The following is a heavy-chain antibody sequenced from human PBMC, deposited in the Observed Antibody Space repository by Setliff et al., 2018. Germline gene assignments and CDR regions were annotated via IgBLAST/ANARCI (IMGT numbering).Heavy chain of an antibody. V-gene: IGHV4-59*13. D-gene: IGHD3-10*01. Sequence: PSETLSLTCTVSGGSISRYHWSWIRQPPGKGLEWVGYIQTSGTTNYNPSLKSRATISVDTSKNQFSLKLSSVTAADTAVYYCARHVGSRSRGYNYYYYYMDVWGKGTTVTVSS. J-gene: IGHJ6*03. CDR3: ARHVGSRSRGYNYYYYYMDV. CDR2: IQTSGTT. CDR1: GGSISRYH.